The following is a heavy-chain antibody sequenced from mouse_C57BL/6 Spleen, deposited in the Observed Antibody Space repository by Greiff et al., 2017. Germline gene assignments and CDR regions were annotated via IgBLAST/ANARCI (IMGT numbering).Heavy chain of an antibody. CDR2: ISSGSSTI. J-gene: IGHJ1*03. CDR3: ATYGSSFCYFDV. D-gene: IGHD1-1*01. V-gene: IGHV5-17*01. Sequence: EVQVVESGGGLVKPGGSLKLSCAASGFTFSDYGMHWVRQAPEKGLEWVAYISSGSSTIYYADTVKGRFTISRDNAKNTLFLQMTSLRSEDTAMYYCATYGSSFCYFDVWGTGTTVTVSS. CDR1: GFTFSDYG.